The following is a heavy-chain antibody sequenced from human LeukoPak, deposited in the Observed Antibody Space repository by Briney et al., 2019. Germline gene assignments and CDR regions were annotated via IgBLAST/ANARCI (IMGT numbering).Heavy chain of an antibody. V-gene: IGHV4-59*01. CDR1: GGSISSYY. J-gene: IGHJ6*02. D-gene: IGHD2-8*01. CDR3: ARAEDIVLDGMDV. Sequence: PSETLSLTCTVSGGSISSYYWSWIRQPPGKGLEWIGYIYYSGSTNYNPSLKSRVTISVDTSKNQFSLKLSSVTAADTAVYYCARAEDIVLDGMDVWGQGTTVTVSS. CDR2: IYYSGST.